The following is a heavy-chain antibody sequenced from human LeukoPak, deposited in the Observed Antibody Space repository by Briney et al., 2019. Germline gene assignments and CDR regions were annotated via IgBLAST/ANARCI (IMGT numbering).Heavy chain of an antibody. CDR3: AKDIVVVPAAMGWFDP. CDR2: ISGSGGST. V-gene: IGHV3-23*01. D-gene: IGHD2-2*01. Sequence: GGSPRLSCAASGFTFSSYAMSWVRQAPGKGLEWVSAISGSGGSTYYADSVKGRFTISRDNSKNTLYLQMNSLRAEDTAVYYCAKDIVVVPAAMGWFDPWGQGTLVTVSS. J-gene: IGHJ5*02. CDR1: GFTFSSYA.